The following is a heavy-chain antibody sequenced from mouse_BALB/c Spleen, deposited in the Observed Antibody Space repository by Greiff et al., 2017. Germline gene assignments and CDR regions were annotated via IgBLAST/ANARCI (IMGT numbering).Heavy chain of an antibody. CDR3: ARDLYYGNGLFAY. CDR2: IWGDGST. Sequence: QVQLKESGPGLVAPSQSLSITCTVSGFSLTGYGVNWVRQPPGKGLEWLGMIWGDGSTDYNSALKSRLSISKDNSKSQVFLKMNSLQTDDTARYYCARDLYYGNGLFAYWAQGTLVTVSA. CDR1: GFSLTGYG. J-gene: IGHJ3*01. D-gene: IGHD2-1*01. V-gene: IGHV2-6-7*01.